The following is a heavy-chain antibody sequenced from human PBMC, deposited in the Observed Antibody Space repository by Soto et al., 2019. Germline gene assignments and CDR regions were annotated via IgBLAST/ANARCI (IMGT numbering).Heavy chain of an antibody. Sequence: QVQLVQSGAEVKNPGASVKVSCKASGYTFTRYGIGWARQAPGQGLEWMGWINTYNGNTNYAQNVQGRVTLIPDTSTSKAYMELRSLRSNDTAIYYCAMVDVYVTPSPQDVWGQGTTVIVSS. CDR2: INTYNGNT. CDR1: GYTFTRYG. CDR3: AMVDVYVTPSPQDV. V-gene: IGHV1-18*01. D-gene: IGHD3-16*01. J-gene: IGHJ6*02.